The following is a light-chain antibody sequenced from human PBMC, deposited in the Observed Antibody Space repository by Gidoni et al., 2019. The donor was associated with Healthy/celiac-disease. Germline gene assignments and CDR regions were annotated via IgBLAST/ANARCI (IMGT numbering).Light chain of an antibody. J-gene: IGKJ1*01. V-gene: IGKV1-5*03. CDR2: KAS. CDR3: QQYNIYSA. CDR1: QSISSW. Sequence: EIQMTQSPSTLSASVGDRVTITCRASQSISSWLAWYQQKPGKAPKLLIYKASSLESGVPSRFSGSGSGTEFTLTISSLQPDDFATYYCQQYNIYSAFGQGTKVEIK.